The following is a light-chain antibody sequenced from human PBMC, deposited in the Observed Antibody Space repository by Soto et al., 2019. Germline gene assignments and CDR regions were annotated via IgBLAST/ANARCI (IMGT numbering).Light chain of an antibody. CDR3: HHFGSSPET. Sequence: EVVLTQSPGTLSLSPGERATLSCRASQSVADSYLAWYQQKPGRALRLLFYAATRRATGIPDRFSGSGSGTDFTLTISTLEPDDFAVYYCHHFGSSPETFGQGTKVE. V-gene: IGKV3-20*01. CDR2: AAT. J-gene: IGKJ1*01. CDR1: QSVADSY.